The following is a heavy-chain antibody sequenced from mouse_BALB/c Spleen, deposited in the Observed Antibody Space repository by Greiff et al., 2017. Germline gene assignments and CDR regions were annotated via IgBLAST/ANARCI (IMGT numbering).Heavy chain of an antibody. CDR3: ARDRRYDGSSLYAMDD. CDR2: IRNKANGYTT. D-gene: IGHD1-1*01. Sequence: DVMLVESGGGLVQPGGSLRLSCATSGFTFTDYYMSWVRQPPGKALEWLGFIRNKANGYTTEYSASVKGRFTISRDNSQSILYLQMNTLRAEDSATYYCARDRRYDGSSLYAMDDWGEGTSVTVSS. J-gene: IGHJ4*01. CDR1: GFTFTDYY. V-gene: IGHV7-3*02.